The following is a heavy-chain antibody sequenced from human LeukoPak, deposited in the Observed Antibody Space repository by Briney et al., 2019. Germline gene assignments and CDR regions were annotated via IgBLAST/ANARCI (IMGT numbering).Heavy chain of an antibody. Sequence: GASVKVSCKASGYTFTSYDINWVRQATGQGLEWMGWMNPNSGNTGYAQKFQGRVTITRNTPISTAYMELSSLRSEDTAVYYCARDWRGYCSSTSCLSAFDYWGQGTLVTVSS. J-gene: IGHJ4*02. CDR3: ARDWRGYCSSTSCLSAFDY. CDR1: GYTFTSYD. V-gene: IGHV1-8*03. CDR2: MNPNSGNT. D-gene: IGHD2-2*01.